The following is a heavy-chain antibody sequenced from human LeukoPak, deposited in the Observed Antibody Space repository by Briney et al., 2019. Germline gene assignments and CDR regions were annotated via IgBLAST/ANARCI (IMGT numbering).Heavy chain of an antibody. D-gene: IGHD3-10*01. CDR3: ARYGSGSYSTFDY. J-gene: IGHJ4*02. CDR1: GYSLSSGYY. V-gene: IGHV4-38-2*01. Sequence: SETLSLTCAVSGYSLSSGYYWGWIRQPPGKGLEWFGSIYHSGSTYYNPSLKSRVTISVDTSKNQFSLKLSSVTAADTAVYYCARYGSGSYSTFDYWGQGTLVTVSS. CDR2: IYHSGST.